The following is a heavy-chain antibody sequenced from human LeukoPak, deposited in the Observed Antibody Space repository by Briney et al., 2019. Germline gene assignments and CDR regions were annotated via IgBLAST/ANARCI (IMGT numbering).Heavy chain of an antibody. Sequence: SETLSLTCTVPGGSISNYYWSWIRQPAGMGLEWIGRIYASGSTNYNPSLKGRVTMSVDTSNNQFSLNLSSVTAADTAVYYCARTSARGAQFDYWGQGTLVTVSS. J-gene: IGHJ4*02. D-gene: IGHD3-10*01. V-gene: IGHV4-4*07. CDR1: GGSISNYY. CDR2: IYASGST. CDR3: ARTSARGAQFDY.